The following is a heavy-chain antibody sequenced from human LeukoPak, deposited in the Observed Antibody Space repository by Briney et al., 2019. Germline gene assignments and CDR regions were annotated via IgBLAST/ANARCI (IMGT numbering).Heavy chain of an antibody. CDR1: GFTFSSYA. CDR3: AKDPSRLGSPHYFDY. CDR2: ISGSGGST. D-gene: IGHD3-16*01. J-gene: IGHJ4*02. Sequence: PGGSLRLSCAASGFTFSSYAMSWVRQAPGKGLEWVSAISGSGGSTYYADSVKGRFTISRDNSKNTLYLQMNSLRAEDTAVYYCAKDPSRLGSPHYFDYWGQGTLVTVSS. V-gene: IGHV3-23*01.